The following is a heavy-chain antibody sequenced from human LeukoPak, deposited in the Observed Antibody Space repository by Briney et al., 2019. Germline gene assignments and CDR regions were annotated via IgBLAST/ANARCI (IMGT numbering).Heavy chain of an antibody. CDR3: ARDTEGSYEYDY. Sequence: GGSLRLSCAASGFTFSSYSMNWVRQAPGKGLEWVSSISSSSSYIYYADSVKGRFTISRDNAKNSLYLQMNSLRVEDTAVYYCARDTEGSYEYDYWGQGILVTVSS. J-gene: IGHJ4*02. CDR1: GFTFSSYS. V-gene: IGHV3-21*01. D-gene: IGHD1-26*01. CDR2: ISSSSSYI.